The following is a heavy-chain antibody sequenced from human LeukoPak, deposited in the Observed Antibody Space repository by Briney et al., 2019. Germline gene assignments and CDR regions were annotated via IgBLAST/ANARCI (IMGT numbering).Heavy chain of an antibody. CDR1: GYTFTSYY. CDR3: ARDEFKYCSSTSCYAFDI. J-gene: IGHJ3*02. Sequence: ASVKVSCKASGYTFTSYYMHWVRQAPGQGLEWMGITNPSGGSTSYAQKFQGRVTMTRDTSTSTVYMELSSLRSEDTAVYYCARDEFKYCSSTSCYAFDIWGQGTMVTVSS. CDR2: TNPSGGST. D-gene: IGHD2-2*01. V-gene: IGHV1-46*01.